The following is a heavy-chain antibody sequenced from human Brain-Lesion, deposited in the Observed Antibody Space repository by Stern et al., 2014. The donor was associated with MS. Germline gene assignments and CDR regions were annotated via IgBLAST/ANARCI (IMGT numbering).Heavy chain of an antibody. Sequence: QVQLVQSGAEVKKPGASVKVSCKVSGYSLTELSMHWVRQAPRKGLEWMGGFDPEDGETIYAQKFQGRVTMTEDTSTDTAYMELSSLRSEDTAVYYCATLSPGAGGNYYRHFDYWGQGTLVTVSS. V-gene: IGHV1-24*01. CDR1: GYSLTELS. CDR3: ATLSPGAGGNYYRHFDY. CDR2: FDPEDGET. D-gene: IGHD1-26*01. J-gene: IGHJ4*02.